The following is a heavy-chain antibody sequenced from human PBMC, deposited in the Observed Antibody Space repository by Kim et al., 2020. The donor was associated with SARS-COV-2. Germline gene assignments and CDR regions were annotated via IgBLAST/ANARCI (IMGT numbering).Heavy chain of an antibody. J-gene: IGHJ3*02. Sequence: GESLKISCKGSGYSFTNYWIGWVRQMPGKGLEWMGIIYPGDSDIRYSPSFQGQVTISADKSISTAYLHWSSLQASDTAMYYCARHSTITAFDIWGQGTMVTVSS. V-gene: IGHV5-51*01. CDR3: ARHSTITAFDI. D-gene: IGHD5-12*01. CDR1: GYSFTNYW. CDR2: IYPGDSDI.